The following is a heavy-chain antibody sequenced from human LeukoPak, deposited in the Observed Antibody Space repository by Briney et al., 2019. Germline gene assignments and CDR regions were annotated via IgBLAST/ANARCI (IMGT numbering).Heavy chain of an antibody. D-gene: IGHD2-2*01. J-gene: IGHJ6*03. CDR3: AREYTPYCSSTSCYDHMPYYYYYMDV. V-gene: IGHV4-59*01. Sequence: PSETLSLTCTVSGGSISSYYWSWIRQPPGKGLEWIGYIYYSGSTNHNPSLKSRVTISVDTSKNQFSLKLSSVTAADTAVYYCAREYTPYCSSTSCYDHMPYYYYYMDVWGKGTTVTVSS. CDR1: GGSISSYY. CDR2: IYYSGST.